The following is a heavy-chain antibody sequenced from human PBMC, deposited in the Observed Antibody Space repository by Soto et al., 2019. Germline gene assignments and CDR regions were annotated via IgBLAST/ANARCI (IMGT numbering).Heavy chain of an antibody. V-gene: IGHV4-31*03. CDR1: GGSISSGGYY. CDR3: ARDRILLWFGESD. D-gene: IGHD3-10*01. CDR2: IYYSGST. J-gene: IGHJ4*02. Sequence: QVQLQESGPGLVKPSQSLSLTCTVSGGSISSGGYYWSWIRQHPGKGLEWIGYIYYSGSTYYNPSLKSRVTISVDTSKNQFSLKLSSVTAADTAVYYCARDRILLWFGESDWGQGTLVTVSS.